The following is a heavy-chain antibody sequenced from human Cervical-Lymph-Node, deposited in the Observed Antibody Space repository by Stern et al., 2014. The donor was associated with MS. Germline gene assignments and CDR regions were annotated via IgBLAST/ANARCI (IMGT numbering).Heavy chain of an antibody. CDR3: VRGLGRGYNYGHGQ. D-gene: IGHD5-18*01. CDR1: GYTFTGYY. J-gene: IGHJ4*02. Sequence: VQLAESGAEVKKPGASVKVSCQASGYTFTGYYMHWVRQAPGQGLAWLARINPKSGGTNFAQKLQGGVTLTNDTSISTVYMHLSGLRSDDTAVYVWVRGLGRGYNYGHGQWGQGTLVTVSS. CDR2: INPKSGGT. V-gene: IGHV1-2*06.